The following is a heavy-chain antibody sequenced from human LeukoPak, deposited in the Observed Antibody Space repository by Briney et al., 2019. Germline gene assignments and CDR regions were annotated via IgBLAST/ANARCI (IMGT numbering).Heavy chain of an antibody. J-gene: IGHJ4*02. V-gene: IGHV4-34*01. Sequence: SETLSLTCAVYGGSSSGYYWSWIRQPPGKGLEWIGEINHSGSTNYNPSLKSRVTISVDTSKNQFSLKLSAVTAADTAVYYCARLGPRYSGSYRGDYFDYWGQGTLVTVSS. CDR1: GGSSSGYY. D-gene: IGHD1-26*01. CDR3: ARLGPRYSGSYRGDYFDY. CDR2: INHSGST.